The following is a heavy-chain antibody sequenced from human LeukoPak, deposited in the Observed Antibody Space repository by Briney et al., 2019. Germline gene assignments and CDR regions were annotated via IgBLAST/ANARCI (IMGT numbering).Heavy chain of an antibody. V-gene: IGHV4-34*01. Sequence: SETLSLTCAVYGGSFSGYYWSWIRQPPGKGLEWIGEINHSGSTNYNPSLKSRVTISVDTSKNQFSLKLSSVTAADTAVYYCARDGRVGWFDPWGQGTLVTVSS. CDR2: INHSGST. CDR1: GGSFSGYY. D-gene: IGHD1-1*01. CDR3: ARDGRVGWFDP. J-gene: IGHJ5*02.